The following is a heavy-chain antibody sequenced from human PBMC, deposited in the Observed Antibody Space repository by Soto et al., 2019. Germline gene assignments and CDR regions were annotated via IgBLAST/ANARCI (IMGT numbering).Heavy chain of an antibody. CDR1: GGSFSGYY. CDR2: INHSGST. Sequence: QVQLQQWGAGLLKPSETLSLTCAVYGGSFSGYYWSWIRQPPGKGLEWIGEINHSGSTNYNPSLKSRVTIAVDTSKNQFSRKLSSVTAADTAVYYCARGFRVLVAAKRGAFDIWGQGTMVTVSS. D-gene: IGHD2-15*01. V-gene: IGHV4-34*01. CDR3: ARGFRVLVAAKRGAFDI. J-gene: IGHJ3*02.